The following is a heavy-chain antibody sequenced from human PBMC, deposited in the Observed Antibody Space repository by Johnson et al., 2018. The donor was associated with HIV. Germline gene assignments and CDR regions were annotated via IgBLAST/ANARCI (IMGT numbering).Heavy chain of an antibody. V-gene: IGHV3-23*04. J-gene: IGHJ3*02. D-gene: IGHD3-10*01. CDR1: GFTFASSA. CDR2: ISDSGST. CDR3: AIGRGEFPRHAFDI. Sequence: VQLVESGGGLEQPGGSLRLSCAASGFTFASSAMSWVRQAPGKGLEWVSAISDSGSTYYADSVKGRFTISRDNSRNTLFLHMNSLRADDTAVYYCAIGRGEFPRHAFDIWGQGTMVTVSS.